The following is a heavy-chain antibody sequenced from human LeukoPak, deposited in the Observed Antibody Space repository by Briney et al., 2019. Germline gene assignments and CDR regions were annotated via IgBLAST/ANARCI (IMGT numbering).Heavy chain of an antibody. V-gene: IGHV4-34*01. D-gene: IGHD6-19*01. J-gene: IGHJ4*02. CDR2: INHSGST. CDR3: ARVGLSSGWYGDY. Sequence: SETLSLTCAVYGGAFSGYYGSCGRQPPGKGVEGSGEINHSGSTNYNPSLKSRVTISVDTSKNQFSLKMSSVTAADTAVYYCARVGLSSGWYGDYWGQGTLVTVSS. CDR1: GGAFSGYY.